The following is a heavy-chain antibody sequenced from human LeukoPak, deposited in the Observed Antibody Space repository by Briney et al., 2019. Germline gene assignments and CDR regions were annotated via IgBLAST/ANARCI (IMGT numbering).Heavy chain of an antibody. D-gene: IGHD2-2*01. CDR2: IYHSGST. CDR1: GYSISSGYY. CDR3: ATYYCSSTSCHRGFDY. J-gene: IGHJ4*02. V-gene: IGHV4-38-2*02. Sequence: LEALSLPFTVSGYSISSGYYLGWVRQPPGEGVGWVGGIYHSGSTYYNPSLKSRVTISVDTSKNQFSLKLSSVTAADTAVYYCATYYCSSTSCHRGFDYWGQGTLVTVSS.